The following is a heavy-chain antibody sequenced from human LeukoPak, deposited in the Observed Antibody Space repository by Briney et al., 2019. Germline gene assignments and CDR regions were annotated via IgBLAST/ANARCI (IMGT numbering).Heavy chain of an antibody. V-gene: IGHV4-61*02. J-gene: IGHJ4*02. CDR1: GGSISSGSYY. CDR3: ARIAYSSSTDY. D-gene: IGHD6-6*01. Sequence: PSETLSLTCTVSGGSISSGSYYWSWIRRPAGKGLEWIGRISTSGSTNYNPSLKSRVTISVDTSKNQFSLKLSSVTAADTAVYYCARIAYSSSTDYWGQGTLVTVSS. CDR2: ISTSGST.